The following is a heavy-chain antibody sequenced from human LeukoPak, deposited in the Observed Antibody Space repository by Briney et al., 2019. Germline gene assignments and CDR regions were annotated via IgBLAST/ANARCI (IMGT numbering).Heavy chain of an antibody. CDR3: AKDIQRGYSYEGWFDP. D-gene: IGHD5-18*01. V-gene: IGHV3-9*01. CDR1: GFTFSSSA. J-gene: IGHJ5*02. Sequence: GGSLRLSCAASGFTFSSSAMSWVRQVPGKGLEWVSGISWNSGSIGYADSVKGRFTISRDNAKNSLYLQMNSLRAEDTALYYCAKDIQRGYSYEGWFDPWGQGTLVTVFS. CDR2: ISWNSGSI.